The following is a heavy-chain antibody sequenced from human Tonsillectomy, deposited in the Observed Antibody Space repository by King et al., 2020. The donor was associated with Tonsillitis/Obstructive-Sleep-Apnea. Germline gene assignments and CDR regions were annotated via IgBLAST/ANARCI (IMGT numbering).Heavy chain of an antibody. D-gene: IGHD2-2*01. CDR2: IIPILGIA. CDR3: ARDEVWSSTDTRYYYYSRDV. V-gene: IGHV1-69*09. CDR1: GGTFSSYA. J-gene: IGHJ6*03. Sequence: QLVQSGAEVKKPESSVKVSCKASGGTFSSYAVSWVRQAPGQGLEWMGRIIPILGIANYAQKFQGRVTITADKSTSTACMELSSLRSEDTAVYYCARDEVWSSTDTRYYYYSRDVWGEGTTVTVSS.